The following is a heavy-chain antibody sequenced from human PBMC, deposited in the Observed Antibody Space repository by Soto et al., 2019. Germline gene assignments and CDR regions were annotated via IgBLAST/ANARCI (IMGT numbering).Heavy chain of an antibody. J-gene: IGHJ6*02. V-gene: IGHV2-26*01. CDR3: ARMDGDYNYYGLDV. D-gene: IGHD4-17*01. CDR1: GFSLTNGRMG. CDR2: FFSDAER. Sequence: GPTLVNPTETLTLTCSVSGFSLTNGRMGVSWIRQPPGKALEWLAHFFSDAERSYSTSMQSRLNMYKDSSGSQVVLAMTNMAPADTATYFCARMDGDYNYYGLDVWGHGIAVTVSS.